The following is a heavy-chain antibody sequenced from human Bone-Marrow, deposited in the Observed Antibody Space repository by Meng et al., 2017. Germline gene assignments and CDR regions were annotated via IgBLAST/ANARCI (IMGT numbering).Heavy chain of an antibody. CDR3: AMSDYFDTSGYHFGLQLDY. CDR2: IGGTGRST. D-gene: IGHD3-22*01. Sequence: GGSLRLSCAASGFTFSTYAMTWVRQAPGKGLEWVSVIGGTGRSTYVADSVRGRFTISRDNSKNSLYLQMNSLRAEDTAVYYCAMSDYFDTSGYHFGLQLDYWGQGTVVTVSS. CDR1: GFTFSTYA. V-gene: IGHV3-23*01. J-gene: IGHJ4*02.